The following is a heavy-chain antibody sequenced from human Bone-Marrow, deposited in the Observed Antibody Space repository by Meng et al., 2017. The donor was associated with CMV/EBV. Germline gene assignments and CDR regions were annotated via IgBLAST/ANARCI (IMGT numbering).Heavy chain of an antibody. Sequence: GESLKISCKGSGYSFTSYWIGWVRQMPGKGLEWMGIIYPGDSDIRYSPSFQGQVTISADKSISTAYLQWSSLKASDTAMYYCARSAQSDFYEEGYYYGMDVWGQGTTVTVSS. CDR1: GYSFTSYW. J-gene: IGHJ6*02. CDR3: ARSAQSDFYEEGYYYGMDV. D-gene: IGHD3/OR15-3a*01. V-gene: IGHV5-51*01. CDR2: IYPGDSDI.